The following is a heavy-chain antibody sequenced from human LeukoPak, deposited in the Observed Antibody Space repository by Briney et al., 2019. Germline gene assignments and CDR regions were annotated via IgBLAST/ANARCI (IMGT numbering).Heavy chain of an antibody. CDR1: GDSISSGDYY. CDR3: GRDSPHGSSSSEYYFDY. V-gene: IGHV4-30-4*08. D-gene: IGHD6-6*01. J-gene: IGHJ4*02. Sequence: SETLSLTCTVSGDSISSGDYYWSWIRQPPGKGLEWIGYIYYSGSTYYNRSLKSRVTISVDTSNNQFSLKMSSVTAADTGVYYCGRDSPHGSSSSEYYFDYWGQGTLVTVSS. CDR2: IYYSGST.